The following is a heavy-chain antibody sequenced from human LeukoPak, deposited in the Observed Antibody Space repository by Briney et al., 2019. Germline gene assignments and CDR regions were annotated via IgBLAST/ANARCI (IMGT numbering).Heavy chain of an antibody. Sequence: GGSLRLSCAASEFTFSAYGMHWVRQAPGKGLEWVAVIWYDGSIKYYADSVKGRFTISRDDSQNTLYLQMNSLRAEDTAVYYCARDPSNYYYYGMDVWGQGTTVTVSS. V-gene: IGHV3-33*01. CDR3: ARDPSNYYYYGMDV. D-gene: IGHD4-11*01. J-gene: IGHJ6*02. CDR2: IWYDGSIK. CDR1: EFTFSAYG.